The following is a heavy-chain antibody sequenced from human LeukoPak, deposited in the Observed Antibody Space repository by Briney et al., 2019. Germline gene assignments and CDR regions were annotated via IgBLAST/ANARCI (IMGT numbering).Heavy chain of an antibody. CDR1: GGSISSYY. V-gene: IGHV4-59*01. J-gene: IGHJ4*02. Sequence: SSETLSPTCTVSGGSISSYYWSWIRQPPGKELEWIGYIYYSGSTSYNPSLKSRVAISIDTSKNQFSLKLSSVTAADPAVYYCASEDMDTATLLLWGQGTLVTVSS. CDR3: ASEDMDTATLLL. CDR2: IYYSGST. D-gene: IGHD5-18*01.